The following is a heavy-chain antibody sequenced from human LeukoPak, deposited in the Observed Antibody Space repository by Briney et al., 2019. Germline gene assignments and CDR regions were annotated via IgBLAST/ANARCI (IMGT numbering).Heavy chain of an antibody. CDR2: IWYDGSNK. Sequence: GGSLRLSCAASGFTFSSYGMHWVRQAPGKGLEWVAVIWYDGSNKYYADSVKGRFTISRDNSKNTLYLQMNSLRAEDTAVYYCARDLLGGDYYYGMDVWGLGTTVTVSS. CDR1: GFTFSSYG. J-gene: IGHJ6*02. CDR3: ARDLLGGDYYYGMDV. V-gene: IGHV3-33*01.